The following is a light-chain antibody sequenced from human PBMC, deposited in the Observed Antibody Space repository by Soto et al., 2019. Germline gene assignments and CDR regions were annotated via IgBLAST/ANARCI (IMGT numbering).Light chain of an antibody. CDR2: AAS. CDR3: QQSYSTPRT. J-gene: IGKJ1*01. CDR1: QSISSY. Sequence: DIQMTQSPSSLAASVGDRVTITCRASQSISSYVNWYQQKPGKAPKLLIYAASSLRSGVPSRFSGSGSGTDFTLTISSLQPEDFATYYCQQSYSTPRTFGQGTKVDNK. V-gene: IGKV1-39*01.